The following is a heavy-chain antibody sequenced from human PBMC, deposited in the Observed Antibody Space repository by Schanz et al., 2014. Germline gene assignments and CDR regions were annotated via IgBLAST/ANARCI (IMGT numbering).Heavy chain of an antibody. CDR2: LSANGDST. V-gene: IGHV3-64*01. CDR3: ARKSLVSAHYDS. D-gene: IGHD2-21*01. J-gene: IGHJ4*02. Sequence: EVQLLESGGGLVQPGGSLRLSCAAPGLTLSNYAMHWVRQTPDKGLEWVSGLSANGDSTFYSSSVKGRFTISRDISKNTLYLQMGSLRAEDVAVYYCARKSLVSAHYDSWGQGTLVTVSS. CDR1: GLTLSNYA.